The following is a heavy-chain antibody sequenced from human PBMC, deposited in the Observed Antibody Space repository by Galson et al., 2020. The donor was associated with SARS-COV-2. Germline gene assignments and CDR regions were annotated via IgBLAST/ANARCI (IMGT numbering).Heavy chain of an antibody. CDR1: GGSISSYY. V-gene: IGHV4-59*13. CDR3: ARGIVDYGDYGWFGP. Sequence: SETLSLTCTVSGGSISSYYWSWIRQPPGKGLEWIGYIYYSGSTNYNPSLKSRVTISVDTSKNQFSLKLSSVTAADTAVYYCARGIVDYGDYGWFGPWGQGTLVTVSS. J-gene: IGHJ5*02. D-gene: IGHD4-17*01. CDR2: IYYSGST.